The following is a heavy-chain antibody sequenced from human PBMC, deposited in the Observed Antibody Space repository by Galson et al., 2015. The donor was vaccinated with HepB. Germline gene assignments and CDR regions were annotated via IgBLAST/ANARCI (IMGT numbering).Heavy chain of an antibody. D-gene: IGHD6-19*01. CDR2: FSGSGGSR. Sequence: SLRLSSAASGVTFSSYAMSWVRQAPGKGLESVSAFSGSGGSRYSADSVKGRFTISRDNSMNTLYLQMSSLRAEDTAVYYCAKVSGYSSGWTDYWGQGTLVTVSS. J-gene: IGHJ4*02. V-gene: IGHV3-23*01. CDR3: AKVSGYSSGWTDY. CDR1: GVTFSSYA.